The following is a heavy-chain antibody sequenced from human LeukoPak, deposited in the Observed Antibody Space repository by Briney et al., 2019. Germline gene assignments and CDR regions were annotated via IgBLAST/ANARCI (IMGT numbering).Heavy chain of an antibody. CDR1: GFTFNSYA. D-gene: IGHD5-12*01. CDR2: IGSGGLTT. Sequence: TGGSLRLSCAASGFTFNSYAMSWVRQAPGKGLEWVSGIGSGGLTTYYTDSVKGRFTISRDNSKNTLYLQVNSLRADDTAIYYCAKSGATIWTFNYWGQGALVTVS. J-gene: IGHJ4*02. V-gene: IGHV3-23*01. CDR3: AKSGATIWTFNY.